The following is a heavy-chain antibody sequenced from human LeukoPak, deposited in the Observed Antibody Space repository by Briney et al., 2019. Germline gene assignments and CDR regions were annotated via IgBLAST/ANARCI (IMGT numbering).Heavy chain of an antibody. V-gene: IGHV4-39*01. Sequence: SETLSLTCSVSGGSISSSSYYWGWIRQPPGKGLEWIGSIYYSGSTYYNLSLKSRVTMSVDTSKNQFSLKLSSVTAADTAVYYCARIVGATLVLYYFDYWGQGTLVTVSS. J-gene: IGHJ4*02. D-gene: IGHD1-26*01. CDR2: IYYSGST. CDR3: ARIVGATLVLYYFDY. CDR1: GGSISSSSYY.